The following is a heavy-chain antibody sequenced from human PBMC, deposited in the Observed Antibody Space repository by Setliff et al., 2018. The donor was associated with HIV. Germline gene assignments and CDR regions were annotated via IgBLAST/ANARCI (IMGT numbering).Heavy chain of an antibody. V-gene: IGHV4-34*01. Sequence: PSLTCAVYGGSFSGYYWSWIRQPPGKGLEWIGEINHRGSTNCNPTLKSRVSISADTSKNQFSLKLSSVTAADTAVYYCATLKMATIYRDFDYWGQGTQVTVSS. CDR2: INHRGST. CDR3: ATLKMATIYRDFDY. J-gene: IGHJ4*02. CDR1: GGSFSGYY. D-gene: IGHD5-12*01.